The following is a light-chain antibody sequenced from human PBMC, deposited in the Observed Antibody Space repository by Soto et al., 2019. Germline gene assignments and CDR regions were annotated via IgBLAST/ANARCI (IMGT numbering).Light chain of an antibody. CDR1: SSNIGGNS. V-gene: IGLV1-51*01. CDR2: DDN. J-gene: IGLJ1*01. Sequence: QSALTQPPSVSAAPGQKVTISCSGSSSNIGGNSVSWYQQLPATAPKLLIYDDNKRPSRIPDRFSGSTSGTSATLGITGLQTGDEADYDCGSWDSSLSADVFGTGTKVTVL. CDR3: GSWDSSLSADV.